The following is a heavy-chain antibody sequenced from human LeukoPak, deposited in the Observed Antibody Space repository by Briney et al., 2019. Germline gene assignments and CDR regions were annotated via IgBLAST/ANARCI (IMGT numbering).Heavy chain of an antibody. CDR1: GFTFSSYG. V-gene: IGHV3-30*02. J-gene: IGHJ4*02. D-gene: IGHD3-10*01. Sequence: GGSLRLSCAASGFTFSSYGMHWVRQAPGKGLEWVAFIRYDGSNKYYAGSVKGRFTISRDNSKNTLYLQMNSLRAEDTAVYYCASTSVSTRGDYWGQGTLVTVSS. CDR3: ASTSVSTRGDY. CDR2: IRYDGSNK.